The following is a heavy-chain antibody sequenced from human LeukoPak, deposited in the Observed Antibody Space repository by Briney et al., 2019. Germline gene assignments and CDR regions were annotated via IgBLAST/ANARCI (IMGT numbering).Heavy chain of an antibody. Sequence: SVKVSCKASGYTFTSYYIHWVRQAPGQGLEWMGGIIPIFGTANYAQKFQGRVTITADESTSTAYMELSSLRSEDTAVYYCARDPETYYYGSGSYYYWGQGTLVTVSS. D-gene: IGHD3-10*01. J-gene: IGHJ4*02. CDR1: GYTFTSYY. CDR3: ARDPETYYYGSGSYYY. V-gene: IGHV1-69*13. CDR2: IIPIFGTA.